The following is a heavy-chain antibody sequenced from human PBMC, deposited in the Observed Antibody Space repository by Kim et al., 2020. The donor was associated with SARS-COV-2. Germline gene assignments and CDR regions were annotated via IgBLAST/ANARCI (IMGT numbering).Heavy chain of an antibody. D-gene: IGHD3-10*01. Sequence: GGSLRLSCEASGLNFNDYAFQWVRQAPGEGLAWVGVISYDGSKKYYADSVQGRFAVSRDNSKNTLYLLMNSLRPDDTAIYYCARSKGEVNHLYEPGSYF. V-gene: IGHV3-30*09. CDR2: ISYDGSKK. J-gene: IGHJ4*01. CDR1: GLNFNDYA. CDR3: ARSKGEVNHLYEPGSYF.